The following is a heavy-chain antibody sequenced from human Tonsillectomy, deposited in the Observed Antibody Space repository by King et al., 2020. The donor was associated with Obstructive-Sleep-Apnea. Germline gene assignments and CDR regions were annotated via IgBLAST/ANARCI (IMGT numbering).Heavy chain of an antibody. V-gene: IGHV3-23*04. D-gene: IGHD6-19*01. CDR2: ISGSGGST. CDR3: AKDHGSGWSAARGFDY. CDR1: GFTFSSYA. Sequence: VQLVESGGGLVQPGGSLRLSCAASGFTFSSYAMSWVRQAPGKGLEWVSAISGSGGSTYYADSVKGRFTISRDNSKNTLYLQMNSLRAEDTAVYYCAKDHGSGWSAARGFDYWGQGTLVTVSS. J-gene: IGHJ4*02.